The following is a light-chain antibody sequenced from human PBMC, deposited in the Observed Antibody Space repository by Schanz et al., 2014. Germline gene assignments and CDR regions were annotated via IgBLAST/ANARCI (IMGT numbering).Light chain of an antibody. J-gene: IGKJ5*01. CDR1: QSVSRY. Sequence: EIVLTQSPATLSLSPGERATLSCRASQSVSRYLAWYQQKPGQAPRLLIYDASNRAAGIPARFSGSGSGTDFTLTISSLEPEDFAVYYCQQRINWPPEITFGQGTRLDIK. CDR3: QQRINWPPEIT. CDR2: DAS. V-gene: IGKV3-11*01.